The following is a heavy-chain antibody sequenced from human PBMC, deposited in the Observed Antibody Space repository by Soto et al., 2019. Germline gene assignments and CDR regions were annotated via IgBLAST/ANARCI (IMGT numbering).Heavy chain of an antibody. J-gene: IGHJ6*02. D-gene: IGHD3-10*01. CDR2: TYYRSKWYN. V-gene: IGHV6-1*01. Sequence: SQTLSLTCFISGDSVSSNNAAWNWIRQSPSRGLEWLGRTYYRSKWYNDYEVSVKSRIDINPDTSKNQLSLQLNSVSPEDTAMYYFARVSYGWGSYSGMDGWCRGSTLTVS. CDR1: GDSVSSNNAA. CDR3: ARVSYGWGSYSGMDG.